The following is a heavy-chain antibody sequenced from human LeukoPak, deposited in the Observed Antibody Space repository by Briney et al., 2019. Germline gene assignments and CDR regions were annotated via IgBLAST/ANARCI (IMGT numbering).Heavy chain of an antibody. CDR3: ARQVPARGLFRGTWFDP. J-gene: IGHJ5*02. CDR2: IIPILGIA. CDR1: GGTFSSYA. Sequence: VASVKVSCKASGGTFSSYAISWVRQAPGQGLEWMGRIIPILGIANYAQKFQGRVTITADKSTSTAYMELSSLRSEDTAVYYCARQVPARGLFRGTWFDPWGQGTLVTVSS. V-gene: IGHV1-69*04. D-gene: IGHD3-10*01.